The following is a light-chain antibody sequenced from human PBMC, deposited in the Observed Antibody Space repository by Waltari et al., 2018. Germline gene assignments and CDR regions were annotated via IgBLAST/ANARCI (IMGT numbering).Light chain of an antibody. V-gene: IGKV1-39*01. CDR2: AAS. J-gene: IGKJ3*01. Sequence: DIQMAQSPSSLSASVGDRITITCRASQSISSHLNWYQHKSGKAPKLLIYAASSLQSGGPSRFSGSGSGTDFTLTISSLQPEDFATYYCQQSYSAPHFGPGTKVDIK. CDR3: QQSYSAPH. CDR1: QSISSH.